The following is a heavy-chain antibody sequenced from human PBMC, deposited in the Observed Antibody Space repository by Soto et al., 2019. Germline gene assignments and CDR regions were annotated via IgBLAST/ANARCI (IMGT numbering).Heavy chain of an antibody. V-gene: IGHV1-69*08. CDR1: GDTFSSYT. CDR2: IIPILDIA. J-gene: IGHJ6*03. Sequence: QVQLVQSGAEVKKPGSSVKVSCKASGDTFSSYTISWVRQAPGQGLEWMGRIIPILDIANYAQNFQGRVTITADKSTSTAYMELSSLRSEDTAVYYCARDDPRITGAIEGYYYYSMGVWGKGTTVTVSS. D-gene: IGHD1-20*01. CDR3: ARDDPRITGAIEGYYYYSMGV.